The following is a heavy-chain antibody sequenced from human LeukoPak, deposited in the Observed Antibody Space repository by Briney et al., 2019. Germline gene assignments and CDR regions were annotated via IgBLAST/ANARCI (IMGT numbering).Heavy chain of an antibody. V-gene: IGHV4-34*01. Sequence: SETLSLTCAVYSESFSDFYWSWIRQPPGKGLEWIGEVNHSGSTNYNSSLNSRVTISVDKSKKQLSLNLRFLTAADTAVYYCARLVTYTSSFKLQWYFDLWGRGTLVTVSS. J-gene: IGHJ2*01. D-gene: IGHD6-13*01. CDR1: SESFSDFY. CDR3: ARLVTYTSSFKLQWYFDL. CDR2: VNHSGST.